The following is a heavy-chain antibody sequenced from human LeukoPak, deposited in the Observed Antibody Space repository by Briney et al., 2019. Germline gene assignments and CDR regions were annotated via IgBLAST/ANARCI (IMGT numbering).Heavy chain of an antibody. D-gene: IGHD3-9*01. Sequence: PGGSLRLSCAASGFTFSNYAMSWVRQAPGKGLEWVSAITCSGGNTYYADSVKGRFTISRDNSKNTVSLQMNSLRAEDTAVYYCAKWGDYDVLTGYYVSDYWGQGTLVTVSS. CDR2: ITCSGGNT. CDR3: AKWGDYDVLTGYYVSDY. J-gene: IGHJ4*02. V-gene: IGHV3-23*01. CDR1: GFTFSNYA.